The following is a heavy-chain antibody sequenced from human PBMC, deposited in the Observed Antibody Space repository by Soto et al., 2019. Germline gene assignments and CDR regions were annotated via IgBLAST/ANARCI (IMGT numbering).Heavy chain of an antibody. Sequence: EVQLLQSGGGLVQPGGSLRLSCAGSGFTFNRNAMSWVRQAPGKGLEWVSGITGNGAFTYYADSVKGRFIISRDNSKNTQYPQINTLRVENTAVYYCAENSFYDYDACDVWGQGTVVTVSS. D-gene: IGHD3-16*01. J-gene: IGHJ3*01. CDR2: ITGNGAFT. V-gene: IGHV3-23*01. CDR3: AENSFYDYDACDV. CDR1: GFTFNRNA.